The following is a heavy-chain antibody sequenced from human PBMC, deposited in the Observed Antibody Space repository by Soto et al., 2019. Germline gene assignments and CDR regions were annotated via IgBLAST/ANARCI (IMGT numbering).Heavy chain of an antibody. Sequence: QVQLQESGPGLVKPSQTLSLTCTVSGGPISSAYYYWSWIRQHPGKGLEWIGYIFYNGITYYNASLERRVTVSIATSKNQLPRRPSAVTAADTAVYYCARDNPGVTGTTLSDFGMDVWGQGTTVTVSS. V-gene: IGHV4-31*03. J-gene: IGHJ6*02. D-gene: IGHD1-1*01. CDR3: ARDNPGVTGTTLSDFGMDV. CDR2: IFYNGIT. CDR1: GGPISSAYYY.